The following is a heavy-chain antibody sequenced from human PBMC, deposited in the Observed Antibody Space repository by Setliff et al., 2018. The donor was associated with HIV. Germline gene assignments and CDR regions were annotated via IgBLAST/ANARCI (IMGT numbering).Heavy chain of an antibody. D-gene: IGHD6-19*01. J-gene: IGHJ4*02. Sequence: GGSLRLSCAGSGFTFSSYAMSWVRQAPGKGLQWVSAISGSTGATFYTDSVEGRFTISRDNAGNSLYLQMNSLRLEDTAVYYCTPQWPVGYWGQGTPVTVSS. CDR2: ISGSTGAT. CDR1: GFTFSSYA. CDR3: TPQWPVGY. V-gene: IGHV3-23*01.